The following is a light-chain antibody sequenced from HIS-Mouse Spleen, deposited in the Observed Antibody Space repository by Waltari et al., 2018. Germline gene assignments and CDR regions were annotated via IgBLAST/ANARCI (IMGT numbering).Light chain of an antibody. J-gene: IGLJ1*01. CDR3: CSYAGSYTGV. CDR2: DVS. CDR1: SRDVVGVNY. V-gene: IGLV2-11*01. Sequence: QSALTQPRSVSGSPGQSATPPCTGTSRDVVGVNYASWHQQHPVKAPKLMIYDVSKPPSGVPDRFSGSKSGNPASLTISGLQAEDEADYYCCSYAGSYTGVFGTGTKVTVL.